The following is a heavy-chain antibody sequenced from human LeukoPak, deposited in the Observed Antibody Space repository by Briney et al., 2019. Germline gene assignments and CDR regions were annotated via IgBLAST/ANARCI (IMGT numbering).Heavy chain of an antibody. J-gene: IGHJ4*02. V-gene: IGHV3-23*01. CDR2: ISGSGGST. Sequence: PGGSLRLSCAASGFTFSSYAMSWVRQAPGKGLEWVSAISGSGGSTYYADSVKGRFTISRDNSKNTLYLQMNSLRAEDTAVYYCAKDMSIVVVPAALPYYFDYWGQGTLDTVSS. D-gene: IGHD2-2*02. CDR1: GFTFSSYA. CDR3: AKDMSIVVVPAALPYYFDY.